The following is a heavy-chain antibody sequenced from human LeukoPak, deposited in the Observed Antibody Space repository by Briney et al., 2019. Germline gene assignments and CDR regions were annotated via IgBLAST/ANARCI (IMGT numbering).Heavy chain of an antibody. D-gene: IGHD6-19*01. V-gene: IGHV3-9*01. CDR2: ISDSGNTI. J-gene: IGHJ4*02. CDR1: GFTFDDYA. Sequence: PGGSLRLSCAASGFTFDDYAMHWVRQVPGKGLEWVSGISDSGNTIHYADSVKGRFTISRDNSKNTLFLHMNRLTADDTGRYYCAKDVWQWLGQHDFWGQGTLVTVSS. CDR3: AKDVWQWLGQHDF.